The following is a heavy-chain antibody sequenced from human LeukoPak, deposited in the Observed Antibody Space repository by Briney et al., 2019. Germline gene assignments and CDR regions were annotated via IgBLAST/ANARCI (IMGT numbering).Heavy chain of an antibody. V-gene: IGHV3-7*01. D-gene: IGHD2/OR15-2a*01. CDR1: GFTFSTYW. J-gene: IGHJ4*02. CDR2: IKTDGSQP. CDR3: ARASMGGRDFHLDS. Sequence: GGSLRLSCAASGFTFSTYWMTWVRQAPGKGLEWVANIKTDGSQPYHLDSVKGRFTNSRDNAKNFLSLQMGSLRADDTGVYYCARASMGGRDFHLDSWGQGTLVTVS.